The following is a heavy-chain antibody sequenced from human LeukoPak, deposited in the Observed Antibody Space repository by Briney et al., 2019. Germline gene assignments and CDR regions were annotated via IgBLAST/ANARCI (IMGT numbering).Heavy chain of an antibody. Sequence: SETLSLTCSVSGGSLYSYYWSWIRQPPGKEPEWIGYIYHSGDTSYNPSLKSRVTISVDTSKSQFSLKLWSVTAADTAVYYCARSDGYNYGQRFDYWGQGTLVTVSS. J-gene: IGHJ4*02. D-gene: IGHD5-18*01. CDR2: IYHSGDT. V-gene: IGHV4-59*13. CDR1: GGSLYSYY. CDR3: ARSDGYNYGQRFDY.